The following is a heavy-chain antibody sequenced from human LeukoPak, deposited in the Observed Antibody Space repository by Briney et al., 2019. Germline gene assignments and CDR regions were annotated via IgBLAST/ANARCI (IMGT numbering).Heavy chain of an antibody. CDR1: GFTFSTYW. CDR3: AKDREGGGSGDY. CDR2: IKTDGSEK. V-gene: IGHV3-7*01. J-gene: IGHJ4*02. D-gene: IGHD2-15*01. Sequence: GGSLRLSCAASGFTFSTYWMNWVRQAPGKGLEWVANIKTDGSEKYYLDSVKGRFSISRDNAKNSVFLQMNSLRAEDTAVYYCAKDREGGGSGDYWGQGTLVTVSS.